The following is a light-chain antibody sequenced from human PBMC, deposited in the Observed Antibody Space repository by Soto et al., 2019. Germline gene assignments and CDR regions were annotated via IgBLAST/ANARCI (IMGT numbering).Light chain of an antibody. Sequence: EIVMTQSPATLSVSPGERATLSCRASQSVNSNLAWYQQKPGQAPRLLISGASTRATGIPARFSGSGSETEFTLTISSLQSEVLAVYYCQQYNYWWTFGQGTKVEIK. CDR3: QQYNYWWT. CDR2: GAS. V-gene: IGKV3-15*01. J-gene: IGKJ1*01. CDR1: QSVNSN.